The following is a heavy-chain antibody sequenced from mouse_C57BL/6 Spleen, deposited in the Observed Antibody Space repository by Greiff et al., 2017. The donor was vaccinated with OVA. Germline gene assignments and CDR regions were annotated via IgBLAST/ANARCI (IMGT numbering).Heavy chain of an antibody. Sequence: EVQLQQSGAELVRPRASVKLSCTASGFNIKDDYMHWVKQRPEQGLEWIGWIDPENGDTEYASKFQGKATITADTSSNTAYLQLSSLTSEDTAVYYCTTTGYFDYWGQGTTLTVSS. V-gene: IGHV14-4*01. CDR3: TTTGYFDY. J-gene: IGHJ2*01. CDR2: IDPENGDT. CDR1: GFNIKDDY.